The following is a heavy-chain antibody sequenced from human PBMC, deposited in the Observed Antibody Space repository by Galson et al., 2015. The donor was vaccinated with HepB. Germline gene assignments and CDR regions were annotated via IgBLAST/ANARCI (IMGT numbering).Heavy chain of an antibody. D-gene: IGHD3-22*01. J-gene: IGHJ4*02. CDR3: AGVKNYYDSSGYRYYYFDY. CDR1: GGTFSSYT. Sequence: SVKVSCKASGGTFSSYTISWVRQAPGHGLEWMGRIIPILGIANYAQKFQGRVTITADKSTSTAYMELSSLRSEDTAVYYCAGVKNYYDSSGYRYYYFDYWGQGTLVTVSS. CDR2: IIPILGIA. V-gene: IGHV1-69*02.